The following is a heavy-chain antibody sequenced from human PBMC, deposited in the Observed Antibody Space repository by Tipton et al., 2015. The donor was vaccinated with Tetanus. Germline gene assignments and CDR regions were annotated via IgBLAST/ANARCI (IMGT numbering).Heavy chain of an antibody. CDR1: GYTFTDYH. V-gene: IGHV1-2*02. Sequence: QSGAEVKKPGASVKVSCKPSGYTFTDYHMQWVRQAPGQGLEWMGWIDPKSGDTDFAQKFQGRVTMTRDSSISTVYMELSRLRSDGTAFYYCARDAGPAGGGSFDYWGQGTLVTVAS. J-gene: IGHJ4*02. CDR3: ARDAGPAGGGSFDY. CDR2: IDPKSGDT. D-gene: IGHD3-10*01.